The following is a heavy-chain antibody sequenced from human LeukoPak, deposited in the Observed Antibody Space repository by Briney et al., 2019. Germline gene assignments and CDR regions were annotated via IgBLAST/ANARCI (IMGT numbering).Heavy chain of an antibody. D-gene: IGHD2-2*01. CDR2: ISGSGGST. Sequence: HPGGSLRLSCAASGFTFSSYAMNWVRQAPGKGLEWVSAISGSGGSTYYADSVKGRFTISRDNPKNTLYLQMNSLRAEDTAVYYCAKGIFAYCSSTSCYFSFDYWGQGTLVTVSS. CDR1: GFTFSSYA. CDR3: AKGIFAYCSSTSCYFSFDY. V-gene: IGHV3-23*01. J-gene: IGHJ4*02.